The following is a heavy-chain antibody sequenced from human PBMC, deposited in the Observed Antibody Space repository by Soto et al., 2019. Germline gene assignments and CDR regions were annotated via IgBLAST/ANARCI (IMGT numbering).Heavy chain of an antibody. CDR2: ISDSGGST. Sequence: GGSLRLSCAASGFTFSSYAMSWVRQAPGKGLEWVSAISDSGGSTYYADSVKGRFTISRNNSKNTLYLQMNSLRAEDTAVYYCAKGDSSGWHSDYYYYGMDVWGQGTTVTVSS. CDR1: GFTFSSYA. D-gene: IGHD6-19*01. V-gene: IGHV3-23*01. J-gene: IGHJ6*02. CDR3: AKGDSSGWHSDYYYYGMDV.